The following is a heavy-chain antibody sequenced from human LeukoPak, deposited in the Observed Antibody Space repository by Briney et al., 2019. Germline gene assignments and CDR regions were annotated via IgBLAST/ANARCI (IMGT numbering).Heavy chain of an antibody. D-gene: IGHD2-15*01. J-gene: IGHJ3*02. CDR2: ISRSATDT. CDR1: GFTFSNYD. V-gene: IGHV3-23*01. Sequence: GSLRLSCAASGFTFSNYDMSWVRQAPGKGLEWVSAISRSATDTYYADSVKGRFTISRDNSRNTLYLQMKSLRAEDTAVYFCALYCSGGSCYSIGGAFDIWGQGTLVTVSS. CDR3: ALYCSGGSCYSIGGAFDI.